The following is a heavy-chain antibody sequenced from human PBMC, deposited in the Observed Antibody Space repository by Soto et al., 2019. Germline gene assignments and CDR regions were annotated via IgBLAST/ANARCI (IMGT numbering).Heavy chain of an antibody. Sequence: GGSLRLSCAASGFNFNSCTINWVHQAPGKRLEWLSSISSSGYIFSTDSVRGRFTISRDNAKNSVYLQINSLRAEDTAVYFCARDCSGGSCYPGMDVWGQGTTVTVSS. CDR3: ARDCSGGSCYPGMDV. D-gene: IGHD2-15*01. J-gene: IGHJ6*02. CDR1: GFNFNSCT. CDR2: ISSSGYI. V-gene: IGHV3-21*01.